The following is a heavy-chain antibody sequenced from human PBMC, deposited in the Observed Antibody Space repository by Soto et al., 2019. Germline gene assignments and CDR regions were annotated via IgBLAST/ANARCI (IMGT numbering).Heavy chain of an antibody. J-gene: IGHJ4*02. CDR2: INPNSGNI. V-gene: IGHV1-8*01. D-gene: IGHD3-10*01. CDR1: GDTFTTYD. CDR3: ARGRASGSYYLLDY. Sequence: QVQLVQSGAEVRKPGASVKVSCKASGDTFTTYDINWVRQATGHGLEWMGWINPNSGNIGYAQRFQGRVTMARDSAIKTAYMELSSLRSDDTAVYYCARGRASGSYYLLDYWGQGTLVTVSS.